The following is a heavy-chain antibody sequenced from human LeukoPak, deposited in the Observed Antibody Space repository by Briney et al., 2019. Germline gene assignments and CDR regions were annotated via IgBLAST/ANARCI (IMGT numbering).Heavy chain of an antibody. Sequence: GGSLRLSCAASGFTFRNYAMSWVPQAAGKALEWVSAISGSGGSTYYADSVKGRFTISRDNFKNTLYLQMNSLRAEDTAVYYCAKDPPTVMANAFHIWGQGTMVTVS. J-gene: IGHJ3*02. D-gene: IGHD5-18*01. CDR3: AKDPPTVMANAFHI. CDR1: GFTFRNYA. V-gene: IGHV3-23*01. CDR2: ISGSGGST.